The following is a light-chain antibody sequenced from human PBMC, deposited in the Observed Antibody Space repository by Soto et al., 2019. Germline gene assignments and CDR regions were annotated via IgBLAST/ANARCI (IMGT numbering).Light chain of an antibody. CDR2: AAS. CDR1: QSISTY. Sequence: DIQMTQSPSSLSASVGERVTITCRASQSISTYLNWYQQKPGKAPKFLIYAASSLQSGVPSRFSGSGSGTDFTLTINSLQPEDFATYYCQQTYSALTFGPGTKVDV. V-gene: IGKV1-39*01. J-gene: IGKJ3*01. CDR3: QQTYSALT.